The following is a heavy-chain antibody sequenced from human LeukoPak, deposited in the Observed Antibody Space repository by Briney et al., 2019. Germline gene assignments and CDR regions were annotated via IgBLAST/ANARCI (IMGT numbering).Heavy chain of an antibody. CDR3: AMEGGDY. D-gene: IGHD1-1*01. CDR2: IWHDGGNK. Sequence: GGSLRLSCAASGFTFSNYGMHWVRQAPGKGLEWVAVIWHDGGNKYYTDSVKGRFTIFRDNSKDTLYLQMNSLRAEDTAVYYCAMEGGDYWGQGTLVTVSS. J-gene: IGHJ4*02. CDR1: GFTFSNYG. V-gene: IGHV3-33*01.